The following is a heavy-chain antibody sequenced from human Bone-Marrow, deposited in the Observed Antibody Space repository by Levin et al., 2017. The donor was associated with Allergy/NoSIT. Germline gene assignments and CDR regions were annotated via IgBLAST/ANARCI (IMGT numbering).Heavy chain of an antibody. D-gene: IGHD6-6*01. V-gene: IGHV3-7*01. CDR2: INQDGSEK. CDR3: ARNSSSRKASFDY. J-gene: IGHJ4*02. Sequence: PGESLKISCAASGFTFNSYWMSWVRQAPGKGLEWVANINQDGSEKYYVDSVKGRFTISRDNAKNSLYLQMNSLRAEDTAVYYCARNSSSRKASFDYWGQGTLVTVSS. CDR1: GFTFNSYW.